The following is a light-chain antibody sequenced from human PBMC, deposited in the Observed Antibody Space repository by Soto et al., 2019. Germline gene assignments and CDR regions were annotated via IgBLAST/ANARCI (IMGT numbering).Light chain of an antibody. Sequence: QSALTQPASVSGSPGQSITMSCTGTSSDVGYYDYVSWYQQHPGKAPKLMIHEVSNRPSGISNRFSGSKSGNTASLTISGLQAEDEAEYYCCSYTTSSTLVFGGGTKLTVL. CDR1: SSDVGYYDY. V-gene: IGLV2-14*01. CDR2: EVS. J-gene: IGLJ2*01. CDR3: CSYTTSSTLV.